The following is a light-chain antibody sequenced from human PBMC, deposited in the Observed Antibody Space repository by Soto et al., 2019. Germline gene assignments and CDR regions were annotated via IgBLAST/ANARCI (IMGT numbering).Light chain of an antibody. CDR1: QNVNSNY. V-gene: IGKV3-20*01. CDR2: GAS. CDR3: QHYATSSYT. J-gene: IGKJ2*01. Sequence: EIVLTQSPGTLSLSPGERATLSCRASQNVNSNYLAWYQQKSGQAPRLLIYGASSRATAIPDRFSGSGSGTDFTLTISRLEPEDVAVYFCQHYATSSYTFGQGTKLQIK.